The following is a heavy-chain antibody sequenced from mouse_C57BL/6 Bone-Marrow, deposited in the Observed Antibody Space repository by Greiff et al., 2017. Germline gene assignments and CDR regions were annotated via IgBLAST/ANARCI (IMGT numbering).Heavy chain of an antibody. CDR3: ARSYDYGDYTMDY. D-gene: IGHD2-4*01. Sequence: VQLQQPGAELVKPGASVKLSCKASGYTFTNYWMHWVKQRPGQGLEWIGMMHPNGGSPDYNEKFKSEATLSVDKSSRTAYMELSSLTSEDSAVYYCARSYDYGDYTMDYWGRGTSDTVSS. CDR1: GYTFTNYW. J-gene: IGHJ4*01. CDR2: MHPNGGSP. V-gene: IGHV1-64*01.